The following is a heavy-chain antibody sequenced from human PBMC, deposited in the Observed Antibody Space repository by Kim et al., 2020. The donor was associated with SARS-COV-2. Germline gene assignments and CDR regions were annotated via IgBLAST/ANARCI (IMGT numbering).Heavy chain of an antibody. CDR2: INHSGST. D-gene: IGHD3-9*01. CDR1: GGSFSGYY. J-gene: IGHJ6*02. CDR3: ARGNTISHFYYYYYGMDV. V-gene: IGHV4-34*01. Sequence: SETLSLTCAVYGGSFSGYYWSWIRQPPGKGLEWIGEINHSGSTNYNPSLKSRVTISVDTSNNQFSLKLSSVTAADTAVYYCARGNTISHFYYYYYGMDVWGQGTTGTVSS.